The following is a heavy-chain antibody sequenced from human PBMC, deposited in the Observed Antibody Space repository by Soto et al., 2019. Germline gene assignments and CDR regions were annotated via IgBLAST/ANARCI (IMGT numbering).Heavy chain of an antibody. Sequence: EVQLVESGGGLVQPGGSLRLSCAASGFSFSTYWMNWVRQAPGKGLEWVAIIDHDGGTRGYVASVKGRFTISRDNAKNSLYLQMNSLGVDDTALYYCASDLYSGTSDYWGQGTLVTVSS. CDR3: ASDLYSGTSDY. J-gene: IGHJ4*02. CDR1: GFSFSTYW. V-gene: IGHV3-7*05. CDR2: IDHDGGTR. D-gene: IGHD1-26*01.